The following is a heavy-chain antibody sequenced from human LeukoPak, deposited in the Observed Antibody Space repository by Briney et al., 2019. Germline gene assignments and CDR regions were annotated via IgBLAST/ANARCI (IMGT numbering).Heavy chain of an antibody. D-gene: IGHD5-12*01. V-gene: IGHV3-23*01. Sequence: GGSLRLSCAVSGFTFSSYAMSWVRQAPGKGLEWVSGISANGGSRYYADSVKGRFTISRDNSWNTLYLEMNSLRAEDTAVYFCAKWMSRIQAFDIWGQGTMVTVS. CDR1: GFTFSSYA. J-gene: IGHJ3*02. CDR2: ISANGGSR. CDR3: AKWMSRIQAFDI.